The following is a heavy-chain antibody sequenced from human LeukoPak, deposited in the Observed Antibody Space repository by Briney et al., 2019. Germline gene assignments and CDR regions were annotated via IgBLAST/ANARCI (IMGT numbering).Heavy chain of an antibody. D-gene: IGHD3-3*01. Sequence: GGSLRLSCAASGFTFSSYGMHWVRQAPGKGLEWVAVISYDGSNKYYADSVKGRFTISRDNSKNTLCLQMNSLRAEDTAVYYCARDVDYDFWSGLGAFDIWGQGTMVTISS. CDR2: ISYDGSNK. V-gene: IGHV3-30*03. J-gene: IGHJ3*02. CDR1: GFTFSSYG. CDR3: ARDVDYDFWSGLGAFDI.